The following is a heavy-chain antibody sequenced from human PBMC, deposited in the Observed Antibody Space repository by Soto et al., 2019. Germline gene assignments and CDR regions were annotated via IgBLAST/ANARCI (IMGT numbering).Heavy chain of an antibody. Sequence: ESGGGLVQPGGSLRLSCAASGFTFSSYEMNWVRQAPGKGLEWVSYISSSGSTIYYADSVKGRFTISRDNAKNSLYLQMNSLRAEDTAVYYCARVEGGYYYYGMDVWGQGTTVTVSS. CDR2: ISSSGSTI. D-gene: IGHD3-16*01. CDR1: GFTFSSYE. V-gene: IGHV3-48*03. CDR3: ARVEGGYYYYGMDV. J-gene: IGHJ6*02.